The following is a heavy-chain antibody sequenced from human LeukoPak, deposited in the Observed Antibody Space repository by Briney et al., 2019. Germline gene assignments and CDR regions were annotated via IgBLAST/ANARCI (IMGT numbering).Heavy chain of an antibody. V-gene: IGHV1-2*02. J-gene: IGHJ4*02. D-gene: IGHD3-10*01. Sequence: ASVTVSCKASGYTFTGYYMHWVRQAPGQGLEWMGWINPNSGGTNYAQKFQGRVTMTRDTSISTAYMELSSLRSEDTAVYYCARAEGRITMVRGVITTLGYWGQGTLVTVSS. CDR3: ARAEGRITMVRGVITTLGY. CDR1: GYTFTGYY. CDR2: INPNSGGT.